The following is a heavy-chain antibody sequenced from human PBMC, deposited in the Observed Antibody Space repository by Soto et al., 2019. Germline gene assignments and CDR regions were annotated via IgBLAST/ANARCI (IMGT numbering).Heavy chain of an antibody. Sequence: QVQLVESGGGVVQPGRSRRLSCAASGFTFSSYAIHWVRQAPGKGLEWVALISYDGSNKYYADSVKGRFTISRDNSKNTLYLQMNSLRAEDTAVYYCARHKRDLRFLEWSYYFDYWGQGTLVTVSS. CDR3: ARHKRDLRFLEWSYYFDY. V-gene: IGHV3-30-3*01. D-gene: IGHD3-3*01. CDR1: GFTFSSYA. CDR2: ISYDGSNK. J-gene: IGHJ4*02.